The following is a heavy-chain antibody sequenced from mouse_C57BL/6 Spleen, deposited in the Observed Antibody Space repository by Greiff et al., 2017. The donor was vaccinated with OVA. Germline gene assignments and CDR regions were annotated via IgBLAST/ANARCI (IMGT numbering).Heavy chain of an antibody. CDR2: FYPGSGSI. D-gene: IGHD2-5*01. CDR3: ARHEDRGAYYSNYCLAY. CDR1: GYTFTEYT. Sequence: QVQLQQSGAELVKPGASVKLSCKASGYTFTEYTIHWVKQRSGQGLEWIGWFYPGSGSIKYNEKFKDKATLTADKSSSTVYMELSRLTSEDSAVYFCARHEDRGAYYSNYCLAYWGQGTLVTVSA. J-gene: IGHJ3*01. V-gene: IGHV1-62-2*01.